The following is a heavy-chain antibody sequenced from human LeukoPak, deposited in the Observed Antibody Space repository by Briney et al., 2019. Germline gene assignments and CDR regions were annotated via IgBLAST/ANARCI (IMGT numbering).Heavy chain of an antibody. CDR1: GFTFSGYA. V-gene: IGHV3-23*01. J-gene: IGHJ3*01. CDR3: AKDIQLST. D-gene: IGHD5-24*01. CDR2: ISSSGNNA. Sequence: PGGSLRLSCAASGFTFSGYAMHWVRQAPGKGLEWVSLISSSGNNAYYADSVKGRFTISRDNSKNTLSLQMNSLRVEDTAIYYCAKDIQLSTWGLGTMVTVSS.